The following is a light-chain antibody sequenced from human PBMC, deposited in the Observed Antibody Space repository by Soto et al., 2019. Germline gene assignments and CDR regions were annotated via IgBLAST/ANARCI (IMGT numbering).Light chain of an antibody. J-gene: IGKJ1*01. V-gene: IGKV3-20*01. CDR1: QSVSSNY. CDR3: QQYGSSPWT. CDR2: GAS. Sequence: EIVLTQSPGTLSLSPGERATLSCRASQSVSSNYLAWYQQKPGQAPRPLIYGASSRATGIPDRFSGSGAGTEFTLTISRLESDDFAVYYCQQYGSSPWTFGRGTKVEIK.